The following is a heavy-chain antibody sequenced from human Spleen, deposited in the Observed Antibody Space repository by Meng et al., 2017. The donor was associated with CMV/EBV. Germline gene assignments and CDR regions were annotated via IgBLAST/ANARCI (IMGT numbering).Heavy chain of an antibody. CDR3: ARGANWGSRAQYATKPDGMDV. D-gene: IGHD7-27*01. J-gene: IGHJ6*02. V-gene: IGHV3-74*01. Sequence: GGSLRLSCAASGFTFSSYWMHWVRQAPGKGLVWVSRINSDGSSTSYADSVKGRFTISRDNAKNTLYLQMNSLRAEDTAVYYCARGANWGSRAQYATKPDGMDVWGQGTTVTVSS. CDR2: INSDGSST. CDR1: GFTFSSYW.